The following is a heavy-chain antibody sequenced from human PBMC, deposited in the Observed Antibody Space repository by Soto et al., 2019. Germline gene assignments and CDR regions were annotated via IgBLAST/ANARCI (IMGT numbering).Heavy chain of an antibody. CDR2: IIPIFGTA. V-gene: IGHV1-69*12. J-gene: IGHJ4*02. D-gene: IGHD2-15*01. CDR1: GGTFSSYA. Sequence: QVQLVQSGAEVKKPGSSVKVSCKASGGTFSSYAISWVRQAPGQGLEWMGGIIPIFGTANYAQKFQGRVTXXAXEXXSTAYMELSSLRSEDTAVYYCASAKGGTSWYYFDYWGQGTLVTVSS. CDR3: ASAKGGTSWYYFDY.